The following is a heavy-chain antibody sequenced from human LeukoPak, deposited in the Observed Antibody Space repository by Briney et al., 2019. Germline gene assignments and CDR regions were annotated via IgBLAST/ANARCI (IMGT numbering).Heavy chain of an antibody. CDR1: GFTFDDYA. Sequence: GRSLRLSCAASGFTFDDYAMHWVRQAPGKGLEWVSGISWNSGSIGYADSVKGRFTISRDNAKNSLYLQMNSLRDEDTALYYCASSSGWYTDWGQGTLVTVSS. CDR3: ASSSGWYTD. D-gene: IGHD6-19*01. CDR2: ISWNSGSI. J-gene: IGHJ4*02. V-gene: IGHV3-9*01.